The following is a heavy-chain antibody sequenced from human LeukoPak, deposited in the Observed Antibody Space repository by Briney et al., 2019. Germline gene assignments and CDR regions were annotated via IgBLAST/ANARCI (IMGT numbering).Heavy chain of an antibody. Sequence: ASVKVSCKASGYIFTGYYLFWVRXAXXQXLXXXXXXXXXGGATRYAQKFQGRVTLTRDTSIRTTYMELSSLTSDDTAVYYCARDERYSDADHHYPDLGYWGQGTLVTVSS. CDR2: XXXXGGAT. D-gene: IGHD3-16*01. CDR3: ARDERYSDADHHYPDLGY. CDR1: GYIFTGYY. J-gene: IGHJ4*02. V-gene: IGHV1-2*02.